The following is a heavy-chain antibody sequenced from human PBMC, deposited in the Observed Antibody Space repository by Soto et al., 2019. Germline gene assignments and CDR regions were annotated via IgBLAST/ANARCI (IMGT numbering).Heavy chain of an antibody. CDR3: ARDNYDFWSGYYLDY. CDR2: IKSDGTVT. Sequence: EVKLVESGGGLVQPGGSLRLSCVVSGITFSTYRMHWVRQAPGKGLVWVSHIKSDGTVTHYTDSVRGRFIISRDNAKNTLFLQMNSLRAEDTAVYYCARDNYDFWSGYYLDYWGQGTLVTVSS. D-gene: IGHD3-3*01. J-gene: IGHJ4*02. CDR1: GITFSTYR. V-gene: IGHV3-74*01.